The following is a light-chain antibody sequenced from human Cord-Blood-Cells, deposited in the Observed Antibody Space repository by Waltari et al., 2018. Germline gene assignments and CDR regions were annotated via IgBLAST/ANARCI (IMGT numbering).Light chain of an antibody. Sequence: IVLTQSPAFPPVTPKEKVTITCRASQSIGSSIHWYQQKPDQSPKLLIKYASQSFSGVPSRFSGSGSGRDFTLTINSLEAEDAATYYCHQSSSLPWTFGQGTKVEIK. V-gene: IGKV6-21*01. CDR2: YAS. J-gene: IGKJ1*01. CDR3: HQSSSLPWT. CDR1: QSIGSS.